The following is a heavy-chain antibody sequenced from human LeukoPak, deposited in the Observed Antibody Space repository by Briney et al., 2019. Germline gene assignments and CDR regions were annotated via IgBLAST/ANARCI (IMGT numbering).Heavy chain of an antibody. D-gene: IGHD1-1*01. CDR1: GFSVNSSGVG. CDR3: AHRTMTTITGTTFDP. CDR2: IYWDDDK. J-gene: IGHJ5*02. V-gene: IGHV2-5*02. Sequence: SGPTLVKPTQTLTLTCSLSGFSVNSSGVGAGWIRQPPGKALEWLALIYWDDDKRYSPSLESRLTITRDTSRNQVVLKMTNMDPVDTGTYFCAHRTMTTITGTTFDPWGQGILVTVSS.